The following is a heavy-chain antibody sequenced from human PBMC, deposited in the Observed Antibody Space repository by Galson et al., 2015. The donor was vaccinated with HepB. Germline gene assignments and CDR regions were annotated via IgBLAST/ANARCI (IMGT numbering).Heavy chain of an antibody. V-gene: IGHV3-33*01. D-gene: IGHD2-2*01. Sequence: SLRLSCAASGFTFSTYGMHWVRQAPGKGLEWVAGIWYDGTTKYYGDSVKGRFTISRDNSKNTLYLQINSLRAEDTAMYYCARDLSSRTHYYYYGMDVWGQGTTVTVSS. J-gene: IGHJ6*02. CDR1: GFTFSTYG. CDR2: IWYDGTTK. CDR3: ARDLSSRTHYYYYGMDV.